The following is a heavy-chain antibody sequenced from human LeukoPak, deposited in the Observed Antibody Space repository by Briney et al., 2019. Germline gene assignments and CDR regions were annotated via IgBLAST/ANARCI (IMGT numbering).Heavy chain of an antibody. CDR2: IKQDGSEK. CDR1: GFTFSSYW. V-gene: IGHV3-7*01. Sequence: GGSLRLSCAASGFTFSSYWMSWVRQAPGKGLEWVANIKQDGSEKYYVDSVKGRFTISRDNAKNSLYLQMNSLRAEDTAVYYCARDGYSYEIYYYYYMDVWGKGTTVTISS. J-gene: IGHJ6*03. D-gene: IGHD5-18*01. CDR3: ARDGYSYEIYYYYYMDV.